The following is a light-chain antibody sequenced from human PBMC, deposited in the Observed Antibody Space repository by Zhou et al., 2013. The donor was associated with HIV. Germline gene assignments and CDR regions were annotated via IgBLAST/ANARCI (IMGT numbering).Light chain of an antibody. Sequence: IQMTQSPSTLSASVGDRVTITCRASQSISSWLAWYQQKPGKAPNLLIYKASSLKSGVPSRFSGSGSGTEFTLTISSLQPDDFASYYCQQYNSYSWTFGQGTKVEIK. CDR1: QSISSW. CDR2: KAS. V-gene: IGKV1-5*03. J-gene: IGKJ1*01. CDR3: QQYNSYSWT.